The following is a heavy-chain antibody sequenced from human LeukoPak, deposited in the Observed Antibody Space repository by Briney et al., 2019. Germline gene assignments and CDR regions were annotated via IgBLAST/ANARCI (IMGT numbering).Heavy chain of an antibody. CDR3: ARLYGDYHFDY. CDR1: GGSISSYY. CDR2: IYYSGST. J-gene: IGHJ4*02. Sequence: SETLSLTCTVSGGSISSYYWGWIRQPPGKGLEWVGSIYYSGSTYYNPSLKSRVTISVDTSKNQFSLKLSSVTAADTAVYYCARLYGDYHFDYWGQGTLVTVSS. V-gene: IGHV4-39*01. D-gene: IGHD4-17*01.